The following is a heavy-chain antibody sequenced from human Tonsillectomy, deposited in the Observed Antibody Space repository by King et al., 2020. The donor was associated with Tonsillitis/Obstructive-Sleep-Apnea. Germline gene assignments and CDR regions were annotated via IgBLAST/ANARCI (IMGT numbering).Heavy chain of an antibody. Sequence: QLVQSGAEVKKPGASVKDSCKVSGYTLTELSMHWVRQAPGKGLEWMGGFDPGNGETIYAQNFQGRVTMTEDTSTDTAYMELNSLRSEDTAVYYCATDLRGLQNNWGQGTLVTVSS. V-gene: IGHV1-24*01. J-gene: IGHJ4*02. D-gene: IGHD3/OR15-3a*01. CDR3: ATDLRGLQNN. CDR2: FDPGNGET. CDR1: GYTLTELS.